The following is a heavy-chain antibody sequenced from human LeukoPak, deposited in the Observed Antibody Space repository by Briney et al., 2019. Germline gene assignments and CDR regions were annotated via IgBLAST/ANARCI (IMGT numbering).Heavy chain of an antibody. CDR2: ISYDGTNK. V-gene: IGHV3-30*03. CDR1: GFTFSSYG. CDR3: ARLELYASGWYGSIDY. J-gene: IGHJ4*02. Sequence: GRSLRLSCAASGFTFSSYGMHWVRQAPGKGLEWVAVISYDGTNKYYADSVRGRFTISRDNSKNTLYLQMDSLRTEDTAVYYCARLELYASGWYGSIDYWGQGTLVAVSS. D-gene: IGHD6-19*01.